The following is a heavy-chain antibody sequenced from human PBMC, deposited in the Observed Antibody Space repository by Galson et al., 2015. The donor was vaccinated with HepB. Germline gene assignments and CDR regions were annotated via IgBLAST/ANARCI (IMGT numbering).Heavy chain of an antibody. D-gene: IGHD5-12*01. CDR2: IKQDGSEK. J-gene: IGHJ4*02. CDR1: GFTFSSYW. CDR3: ARDPIVATTIGGDY. Sequence: SLRLSCAASGFTFSSYWMSWVRQAPGKGLEWVANIKQDGSEKYYVDSVKGRFTISRDNAKNSLYLQMNSLRAEDTAVYYCARDPIVATTIGGDYWGQGTLVTVSS. V-gene: IGHV3-7*03.